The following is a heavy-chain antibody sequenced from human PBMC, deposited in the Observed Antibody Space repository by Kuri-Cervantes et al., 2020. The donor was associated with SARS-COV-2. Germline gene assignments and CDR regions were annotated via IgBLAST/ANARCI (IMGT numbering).Heavy chain of an antibody. CDR3: ARRLGDIVVVPAAISPQPEGRWFDP. CDR1: GFTFSSYS. V-gene: IGHV4-38-2*01. D-gene: IGHD2-2*01. Sequence: ESLKISCAASGFTFSSYSMNWVRQAPGKGLEWIGSIYHSGSTYYNPSLKSRVTISVDTSKNQFSLKLSSVTAADTAVYYCARRLGDIVVVPAAISPQPEGRWFDPWGQGTLVTVSS. J-gene: IGHJ5*02. CDR2: IYHSGST.